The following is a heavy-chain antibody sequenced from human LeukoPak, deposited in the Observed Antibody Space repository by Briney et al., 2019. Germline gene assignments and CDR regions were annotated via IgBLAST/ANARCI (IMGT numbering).Heavy chain of an antibody. J-gene: IGHJ4*02. CDR3: ARQQLWAHYFDY. CDR2: IKQDRSEK. V-gene: IGHV3-7*01. D-gene: IGHD5-18*01. CDR1: GFTFISYC. Sequence: GGSLRLSCAASGFTFISYCMHWVRQAPGKGLEWVANIKQDRSEKYYVDSVKGRFTISRDNAKNSLYLQMNSLRAEDTAVYYCARQQLWAHYFDYWGQGTLVTVSS.